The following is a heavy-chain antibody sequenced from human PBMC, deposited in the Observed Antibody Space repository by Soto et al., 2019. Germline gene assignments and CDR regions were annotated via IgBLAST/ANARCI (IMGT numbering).Heavy chain of an antibody. CDR3: ARGFVFADY. J-gene: IGHJ4*02. CDR1: GGSISSYY. V-gene: IGHV4-59*01. Sequence: PSETLSLTCSVSGGSISSYYWSWIRQPPGKGLEWIGYIYYSGSTNYNPSLKSRVTISVDTSKNQFSLKLSSVAAADTAVYYCARGFVFADYWGQGTLVTVSS. D-gene: IGHD2-21*01. CDR2: IYYSGST.